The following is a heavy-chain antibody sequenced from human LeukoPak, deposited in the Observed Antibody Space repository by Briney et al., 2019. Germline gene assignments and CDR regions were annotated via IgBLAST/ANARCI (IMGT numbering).Heavy chain of an antibody. CDR2: ISPSTGNT. Sequence: ASVKVSCKASGDTVTTNYMHWVRQAPGQGLEWMGIISPSTGNTNYAEHFRGRVTMTRDTSATTVYMELSSLTSEDTAVYYCARGRQLVIDFDTQIDYWGRGTLVTVSS. J-gene: IGHJ4*02. CDR3: ARGRQLVIDFDTQIDY. D-gene: IGHD3-9*01. V-gene: IGHV1-46*01. CDR1: GDTVTTNY.